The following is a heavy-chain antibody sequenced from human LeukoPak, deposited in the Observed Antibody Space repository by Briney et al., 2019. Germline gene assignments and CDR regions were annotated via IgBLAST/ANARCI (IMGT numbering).Heavy chain of an antibody. Sequence: PGGSLRLSCAASGFTFSDYYMSRIRQAPGKGLEWVSYISSSGSTIYYADSVKGRFTISRDNAKNSLYLQMNSLRAEDTAVYYCASGSSSYLFFDYWGQGTLVTVSS. CDR3: ASGSSSYLFFDY. V-gene: IGHV3-11*01. J-gene: IGHJ4*02. CDR1: GFTFSDYY. CDR2: ISSSGSTI. D-gene: IGHD6-6*01.